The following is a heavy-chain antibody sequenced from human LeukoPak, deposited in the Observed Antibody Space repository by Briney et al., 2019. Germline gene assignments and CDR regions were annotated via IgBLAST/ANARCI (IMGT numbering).Heavy chain of an antibody. D-gene: IGHD5-18*01. CDR1: GFTFDDYA. CDR3: ARDVGVGYSFFDY. V-gene: IGHV3-9*01. J-gene: IGHJ4*02. Sequence: PGRSLRLSCAASGFTFDDYAMHWVRQAPGKGLEWVSGISWNSGSIGYADSVKGRFTISRDNAKNSLYLQMNSLRAEDTAVYYCARDVGVGYSFFDYWGREPWSPSPQ. CDR2: ISWNSGSI.